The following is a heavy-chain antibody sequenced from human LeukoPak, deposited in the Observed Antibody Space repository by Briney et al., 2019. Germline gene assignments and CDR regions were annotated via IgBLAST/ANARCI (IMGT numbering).Heavy chain of an antibody. D-gene: IGHD3-22*01. CDR2: ISAYNGNT. Sequence: GASVKVSCKASGYTFTSYGISWVRQAPGQGLEWMGWISAYNGNTNYAQKLQGRVTMATDTSTSTAYMELRSLRSDDTAVYYCARANWGRRGSRNYYDSSGPSDYWGQGTLVTVSS. CDR3: ARANWGRRGSRNYYDSSGPSDY. CDR1: GYTFTSYG. V-gene: IGHV1-18*01. J-gene: IGHJ4*02.